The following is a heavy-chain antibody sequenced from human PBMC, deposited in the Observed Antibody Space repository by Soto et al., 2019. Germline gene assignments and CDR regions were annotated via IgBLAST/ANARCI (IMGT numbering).Heavy chain of an antibody. CDR3: ARTSSGSDY. V-gene: IGHV4-39*01. Sequence: SETLSLTCTVSGGSLNSEHYHWTWIRQPPGKGLEWIGSIYYSGSTYYNPSLKSRVTISVDTSKNQFSLKLSSVTAADTAVYYCARTSSGSDYWGQGTTVTVSS. D-gene: IGHD6-19*01. J-gene: IGHJ4*03. CDR2: IYYSGST. CDR1: GGSLNSEHYH.